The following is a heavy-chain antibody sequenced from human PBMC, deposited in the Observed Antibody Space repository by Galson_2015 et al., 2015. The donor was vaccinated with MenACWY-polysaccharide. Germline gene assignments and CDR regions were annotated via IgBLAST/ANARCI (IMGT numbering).Heavy chain of an antibody. Sequence: SVKVSCKASGYTFIVYYIHWMRQAPGQGLEWMGRINPNTGDTSYAQKFRGSVTMTRDTSISTAYMELTRLRSDDTAIYFCARGLVAAGTAGFDFWGQGSLVTVSS. CDR3: ARGLVAAGTAGFDF. J-gene: IGHJ4*02. CDR2: INPNTGDT. CDR1: GYTFIVYY. D-gene: IGHD6-13*01. V-gene: IGHV1-2*04.